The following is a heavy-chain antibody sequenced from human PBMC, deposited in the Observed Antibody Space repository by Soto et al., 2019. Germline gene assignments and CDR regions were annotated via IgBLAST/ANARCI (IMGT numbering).Heavy chain of an antibody. V-gene: IGHV4-4*02. Sequence: QVQLQESGPGLVKPSGTLSLTCAVSGGSISSSNWWSWVRQPPGKGLEWFGEIYHSGSTNYNPSLKSRVTISVDKSKNQFSLKLSSVTAAETAVYYCARGRPVGATAEYFQHWGQGTLVTVSS. CDR2: IYHSGST. CDR1: GGSISSSNW. D-gene: IGHD1-26*01. CDR3: ARGRPVGATAEYFQH. J-gene: IGHJ1*01.